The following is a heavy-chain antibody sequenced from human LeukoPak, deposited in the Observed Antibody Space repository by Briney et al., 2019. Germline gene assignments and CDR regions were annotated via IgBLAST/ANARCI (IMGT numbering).Heavy chain of an antibody. V-gene: IGHV3-33*08. J-gene: IGHJ3*02. CDR2: ILYDGINK. CDR1: GFTFSNYG. Sequence: GGSLRLSCAASGFTFSNYGMHWVRQAPGKGLEWVAVILYDGINKNYADSVKGRFTISRDNSKNTLYLQMNSLRAEDTATYYCARAGDAFDIWGQGTMVTVSS. CDR3: ARAGDAFDI.